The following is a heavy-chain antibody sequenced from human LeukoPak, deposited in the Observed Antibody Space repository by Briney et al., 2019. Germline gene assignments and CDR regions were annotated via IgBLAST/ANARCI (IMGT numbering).Heavy chain of an antibody. J-gene: IGHJ4*02. CDR3: ARVPMPTVAGTSFFDY. CDR1: GGSISSSSYY. D-gene: IGHD6-19*01. CDR2: IYYSGST. Sequence: SETLSLTCTVSGGSISSSSYYWGWIRQPPGTGLEWIGSIYYSGSTYYNPSLKSRVTISVDTSKNQFSLKLSSVTAADTAVYYCARVPMPTVAGTSFFDYWGQGTLVTVSS. V-gene: IGHV4-39*07.